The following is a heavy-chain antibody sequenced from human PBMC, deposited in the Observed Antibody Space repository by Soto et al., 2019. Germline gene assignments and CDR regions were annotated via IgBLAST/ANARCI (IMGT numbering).Heavy chain of an antibody. V-gene: IGHV3-20*04. D-gene: IGHD2-2*02. CDR2: ISWNGGST. CDR1: GFTFDDYG. CDR3: ARGVLGYTSFHDY. J-gene: IGHJ4*02. Sequence: EVQLVESGGGVVRPGGSLRLSCAASGFTFDDYGMSWVRQVPGKGLEWVSGISWNGGSTDNADSVKGRFNISRDNAKNSLYLQMNSLRAEDTAFYYCARGVLGYTSFHDYWGQGTLVTVSS.